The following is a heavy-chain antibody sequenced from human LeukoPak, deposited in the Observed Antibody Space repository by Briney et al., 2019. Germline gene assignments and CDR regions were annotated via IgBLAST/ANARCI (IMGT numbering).Heavy chain of an antibody. CDR2: ISGSGGST. V-gene: IGHV3-23*01. Sequence: GGSLRLSCAASGFTFSSYAMSWVRQAPGKGLEWVSAISGSGGSTYYADSVKGRFTISRDNSKNTLYLQMNSLRAEDTAVHYCAEGGQWLAFFDYWGQGTLVTVSS. CDR1: GFTFSSYA. D-gene: IGHD6-19*01. CDR3: AEGGQWLAFFDY. J-gene: IGHJ4*02.